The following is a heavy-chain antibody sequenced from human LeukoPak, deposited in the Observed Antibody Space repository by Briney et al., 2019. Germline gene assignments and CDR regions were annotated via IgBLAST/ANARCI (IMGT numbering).Heavy chain of an antibody. D-gene: IGHD2-2*01. Sequence: SGGALRLSCAASGFTFSSYWMSWVRQAPGKGLEWVANIKQDGSEKYYVDSVKGRFTISRDNAKNSLYLQMNSLRAEDTAVYYCARGRYCSSTSCPGKYYYYMDVWVKGTTVTVSS. CDR1: GFTFSSYW. CDR3: ARGRYCSSTSCPGKYYYYMDV. J-gene: IGHJ6*03. CDR2: IKQDGSEK. V-gene: IGHV3-7*01.